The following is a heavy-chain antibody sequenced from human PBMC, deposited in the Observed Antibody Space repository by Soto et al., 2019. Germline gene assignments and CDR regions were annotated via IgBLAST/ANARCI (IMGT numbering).Heavy chain of an antibody. CDR3: AREPWGYSGSAKHFDY. J-gene: IGHJ4*02. CDR1: GFNFRGFT. V-gene: IGHV3-30-3*01. Sequence: QVHRVESGGGVVQPGGSLRLSCAASGFNFRGFTMHWVRQAPDKGLEWLSVISYAGDYKNYADSVRGRISISRDNSKNTLFLQMNSLRPDDTAVYFCAREPWGYSGSAKHFDYWGQGSLVIVSS. CDR2: ISYAGDYK. D-gene: IGHD6-25*01.